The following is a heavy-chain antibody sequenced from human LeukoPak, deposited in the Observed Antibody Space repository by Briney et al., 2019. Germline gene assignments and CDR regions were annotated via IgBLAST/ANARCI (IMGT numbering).Heavy chain of an antibody. V-gene: IGHV3-9*01. CDR2: ISWNSGSI. CDR3: VRTHSSGYYYFDS. CDR1: GFTFSSYA. Sequence: GGSLRLSCAASGFTFSSYAMSWVRQAPGKGLEWVSGISWNSGSIGYADSVKGRFTISRDNAKNTLYLQMNSLRVEDTAVYYCVRTHSSGYYYFDSWGQGTLVTVSS. D-gene: IGHD3-22*01. J-gene: IGHJ4*02.